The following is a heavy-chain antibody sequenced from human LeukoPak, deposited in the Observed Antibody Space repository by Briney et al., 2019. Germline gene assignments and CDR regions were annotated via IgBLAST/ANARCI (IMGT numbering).Heavy chain of an antibody. D-gene: IGHD2-15*01. CDR1: GGSFSGYY. V-gene: IGHV4-34*01. CDR3: ARGLGYCSGGSCYPTPYYYYMDV. J-gene: IGHJ6*03. Sequence: SETLSLTCAVYGGSFSGYYWSWIRQPPGKGLEWIGEINHSGSTNYNPSLKSRVTISVDTSKNQFSLKLSSVTAADTAVYYCARGLGYCSGGSCYPTPYYYYMDVWGKGTTVTVSS. CDR2: INHSGST.